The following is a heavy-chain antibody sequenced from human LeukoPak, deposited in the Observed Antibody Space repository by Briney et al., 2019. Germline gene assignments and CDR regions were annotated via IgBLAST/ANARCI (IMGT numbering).Heavy chain of an antibody. J-gene: IGHJ4*02. V-gene: IGHV3-9*01. CDR1: GFTFDDYA. D-gene: IGHD5-18*01. Sequence: SLRLSCAASGFTFDDYAMHWVRQAPGKGLEWVSGISWNSGSIGYADSVKGRFTISRDNAKNSLYLQMSSPRAEDTALYYCAKDQDGDTAMVVGDYWGQGTLVTVSS. CDR2: ISWNSGSI. CDR3: AKDQDGDTAMVVGDY.